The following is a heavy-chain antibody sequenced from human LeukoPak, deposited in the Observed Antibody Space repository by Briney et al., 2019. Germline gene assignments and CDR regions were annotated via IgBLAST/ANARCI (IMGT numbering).Heavy chain of an antibody. CDR1: GGSIINHY. J-gene: IGHJ5*02. Sequence: LETLSLTCTVSGGSIINHYWSWIRQPAGKGLEWIGRIYSSGSANYSPSLKSRVSMSIDTSNNHFSLNLTSVTAADTALYFCARDVRYASGWSTPESWGQGTLVTVSS. D-gene: IGHD6-19*01. CDR2: IYSSGSA. V-gene: IGHV4-4*07. CDR3: ARDVRYASGWSTPES.